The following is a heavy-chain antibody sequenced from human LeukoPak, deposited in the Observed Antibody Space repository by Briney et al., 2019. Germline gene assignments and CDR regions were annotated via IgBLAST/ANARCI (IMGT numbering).Heavy chain of an antibody. CDR2: IYHSGST. J-gene: IGHJ4*02. Sequence: SETLSLTCAVSGGSISSSNWWSWVRPPPGKGLEWIGEIYHSGSTNYNPSLKSRVTISVDKSKNQFSLKLSSVTAADTAVYYCARVPRRGIAVAGTVDYWGQGTLVTVSS. D-gene: IGHD6-19*01. CDR1: GGSISSSNW. V-gene: IGHV4-4*02. CDR3: ARVPRRGIAVAGTVDY.